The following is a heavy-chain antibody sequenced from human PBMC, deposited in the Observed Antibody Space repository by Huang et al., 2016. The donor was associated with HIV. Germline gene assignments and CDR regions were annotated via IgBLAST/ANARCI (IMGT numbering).Heavy chain of an antibody. CDR1: GYSFSRYW. CDR2: MFPDDADT. Sequence: VQLVQSGAEVKQPGESLKISCTGSGYSFSRYWIAWVRQMPGKGLEWMGIMFPDDADTTYSPSFKGQVTISADKAIGTAYLQWSSLKASDTAMYYCARRFSSSSGYFDYWGQGSLVTVSS. V-gene: IGHV5-51*01. CDR3: ARRFSSSSGYFDY. J-gene: IGHJ4*02. D-gene: IGHD6-6*01.